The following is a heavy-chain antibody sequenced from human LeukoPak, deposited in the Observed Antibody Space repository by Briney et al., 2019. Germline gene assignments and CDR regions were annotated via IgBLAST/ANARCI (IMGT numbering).Heavy chain of an antibody. D-gene: IGHD3-22*01. CDR2: ISYDGSNK. J-gene: IGHJ4*02. Sequence: PGGSLRLSCAASGFIFSSYAMHWVRQAPGKGLEWVAVISYDGSNKYYADSVKGRFTISGDNSKNTLYLQMNSLRAEDAAVYYCAGLYDSTGYWDYWGQGTLVAVSS. V-gene: IGHV3-30-3*01. CDR1: GFIFSSYA. CDR3: AGLYDSTGYWDY.